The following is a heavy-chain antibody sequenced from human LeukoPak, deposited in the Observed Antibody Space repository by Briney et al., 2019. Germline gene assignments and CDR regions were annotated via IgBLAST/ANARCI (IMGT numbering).Heavy chain of an antibody. Sequence: PGGSLRLSCAASGFTFSSYAMSWVRQAPGKGLEWVSSIFGSGTGTHYADSVKGRFTISRDNSKNTLYLQMNSLRAEDTAVYYCARGGRAGTEPFQHWGQGTLVTVSS. V-gene: IGHV3-23*01. D-gene: IGHD6-13*01. CDR3: ARGGRAGTEPFQH. CDR1: GFTFSSYA. CDR2: IFGSGTGT. J-gene: IGHJ1*01.